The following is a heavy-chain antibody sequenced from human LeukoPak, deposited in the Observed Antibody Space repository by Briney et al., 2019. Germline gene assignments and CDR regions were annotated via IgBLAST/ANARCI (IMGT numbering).Heavy chain of an antibody. CDR1: GYTFTSYW. CDR2: IYPGDSDT. V-gene: IGHV5-51*01. D-gene: IGHD1-26*01. CDR3: ASRGATDHAAFDI. Sequence: GGSLKISCQGSGYTFTSYWIGWVRQLPGKGLEWMGIIYPGDSDTRYSPSFQGQVTISADKSISTAYLQWSSLKASDTAMYYCASRGATDHAAFDIWGQGTMVTVSS. J-gene: IGHJ3*02.